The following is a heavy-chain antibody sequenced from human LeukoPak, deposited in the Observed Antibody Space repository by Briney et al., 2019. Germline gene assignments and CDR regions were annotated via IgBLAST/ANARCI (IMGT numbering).Heavy chain of an antibody. Sequence: PVASVKVSCKVSGYTLTELSMHWVRQAPGKGLEWMGGFDPEDGETIYAQKFQGRVTMTEDTSTDTAYMELNSLSSEDTAVYYCSSSGVEEWQGLHFWGQGTLVTVSS. V-gene: IGHV1-24*01. CDR2: FDPEDGET. CDR1: GYTLTELS. J-gene: IGHJ4*02. D-gene: IGHD3-3*01. CDR3: SSSGVEEWQGLHF.